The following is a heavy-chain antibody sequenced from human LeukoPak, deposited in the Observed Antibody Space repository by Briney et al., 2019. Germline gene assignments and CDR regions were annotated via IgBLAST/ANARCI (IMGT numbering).Heavy chain of an antibody. CDR3: ARGGGSGWYNDY. Sequence: GGSLRLSCAASGFTFSIYSMNWVRQAPGKGLEWVSYILSSSRTIYYADSVKGRFTISRDNAKNSLYLQMNSLRDEDTAVYYCARGGGSGWYNDYWGQGTLVTVSS. J-gene: IGHJ4*02. CDR2: ILSSSRTI. CDR1: GFTFSIYS. V-gene: IGHV3-48*02. D-gene: IGHD6-19*01.